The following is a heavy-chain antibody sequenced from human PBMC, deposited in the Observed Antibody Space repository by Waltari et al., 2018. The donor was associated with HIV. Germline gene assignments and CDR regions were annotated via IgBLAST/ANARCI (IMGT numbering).Heavy chain of an antibody. D-gene: IGHD3-10*01. CDR2: KSYDGSNK. Sequence: QVQLVASGGGVVQPGRSLRLSCAAPGFTFSSYAMHWVRQAQGKGLEWVAVKSYDGSNKYYADSVKGRFTISRDNSKNTLYLQMNSLRAEDTAVYYCASLMVVTMVRGVTDYYYGMDVWGQGTTVTVSS. J-gene: IGHJ6*02. CDR3: ASLMVVTMVRGVTDYYYGMDV. V-gene: IGHV3-30-3*01. CDR1: GFTFSSYA.